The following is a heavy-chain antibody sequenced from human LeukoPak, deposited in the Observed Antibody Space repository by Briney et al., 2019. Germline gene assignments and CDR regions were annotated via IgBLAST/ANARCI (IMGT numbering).Heavy chain of an antibody. J-gene: IGHJ5*02. Sequence: ASVKVSCKASGYTFTSYGISRLRQAPGQGLEWMGWISAYNGNTNYAQKLQGRVTMTTDTSTSTAYMELRSLRSDDTAVYYCARFHSNPNWFDPWGQGTLVTVSS. D-gene: IGHD1-14*01. CDR2: ISAYNGNT. CDR1: GYTFTSYG. V-gene: IGHV1-18*01. CDR3: ARFHSNPNWFDP.